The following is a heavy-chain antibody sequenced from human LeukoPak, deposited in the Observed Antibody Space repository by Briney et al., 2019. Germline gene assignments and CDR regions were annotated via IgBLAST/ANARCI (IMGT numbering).Heavy chain of an antibody. D-gene: IGHD5-12*01. CDR2: INPSGGST. J-gene: IGHJ2*01. V-gene: IGHV1-46*01. CDR1: GYTFTSYY. Sequence: ASVKVSCKASGYTFTSYYMHWVRQAPGQGLEWMGIINPSGGSTSYAQKFQGRVTMTGDTSTSTVYMELSSLRSEDTAVYYCARDWGGYSGYDPLWYFDLWGRGTLVTVSS. CDR3: ARDWGGYSGYDPLWYFDL.